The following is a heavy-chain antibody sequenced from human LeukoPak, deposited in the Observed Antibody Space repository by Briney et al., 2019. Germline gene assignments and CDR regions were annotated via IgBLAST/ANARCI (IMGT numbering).Heavy chain of an antibody. CDR2: IYYSGST. D-gene: IGHD5-12*01. CDR3: ASTSGYDPLTAFDY. CDR1: GGSISSYY. V-gene: IGHV4-59*01. J-gene: IGHJ4*02. Sequence: PSETLSLTCTVSGGSISSYYWSWIRQPPGKGLEWIGCIYYSGSTNYNPSLKSRVTISVDTSKNQFSLKLSSVTAADTAVYYCASTSGYDPLTAFDYWGQGTLVTVSS.